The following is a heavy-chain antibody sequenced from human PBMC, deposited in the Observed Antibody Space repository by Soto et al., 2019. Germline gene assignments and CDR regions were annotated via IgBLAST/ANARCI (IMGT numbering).Heavy chain of an antibody. V-gene: IGHV1-2*02. CDR1: GYPVTAYY. J-gene: IGHJ3*02. D-gene: IGHD3-3*01. CDR2: INPATGAA. Sequence: QLHLVQSGAVVKKTGASVTVSCSASGYPVTAYYMHWVRQAPGRGLEWMGGINPATGAAKYTQTFHGRVTLSRDNSTSTVFRELGCLTSEDTDVFYWARGGGVGVAGSAAFDMWGQGTLVTVSS. CDR3: ARGGGVGVAGSAAFDM.